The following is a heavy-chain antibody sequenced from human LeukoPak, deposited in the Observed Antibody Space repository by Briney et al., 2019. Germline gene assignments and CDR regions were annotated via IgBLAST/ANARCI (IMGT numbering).Heavy chain of an antibody. CDR1: GFTFSNYA. V-gene: IGHV3-23*01. CDR3: AKVLITVFGVVRYDAFDV. D-gene: IGHD3-3*01. CDR2: ISDDGGST. J-gene: IGHJ3*01. Sequence: GGSLRLSCVASGFTFSNYAMSWVRQAPGKGLEWVSAISDDGGSTYYADSVRGRFTISRDNSKNTLYLQMNSLRAEDTAIYYCAKVLITVFGVVRYDAFDVWGQGTIVTVSS.